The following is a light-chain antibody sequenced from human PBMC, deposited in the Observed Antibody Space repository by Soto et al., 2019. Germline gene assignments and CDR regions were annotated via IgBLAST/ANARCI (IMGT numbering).Light chain of an antibody. CDR2: VAS. J-gene: IGKJ1*01. V-gene: IGKV3-20*01. CDR3: QQYGSSRGT. Sequence: EIVLTQSPGTLSLFPGERATLSCRASQSVRSSYLAWYQQKPGQAPRLLIYVASSSATGIPDRFSGSRSGTDLTVTISRLEPEDFAVYYCQQYGSSRGTFGQGPTVEIK. CDR1: QSVRSSY.